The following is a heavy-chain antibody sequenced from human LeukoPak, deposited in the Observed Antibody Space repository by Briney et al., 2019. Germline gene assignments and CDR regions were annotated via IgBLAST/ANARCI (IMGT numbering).Heavy chain of an antibody. D-gene: IGHD3-10*01. CDR1: GGSISSNSYY. V-gene: IGHV4-39*01. Sequence: SETLSLTCAVSGGSISSNSYYWGWIRQPPGKGLEWIGSVYYSGSTYYNPSLKSRVTISVDTSKNQFSLKLSSVTAADTAVYYCARTRYYYNSRSYGAPYYFDYWGQGTLVTVSS. J-gene: IGHJ4*02. CDR3: ARTRYYYNSRSYGAPYYFDY. CDR2: VYYSGST.